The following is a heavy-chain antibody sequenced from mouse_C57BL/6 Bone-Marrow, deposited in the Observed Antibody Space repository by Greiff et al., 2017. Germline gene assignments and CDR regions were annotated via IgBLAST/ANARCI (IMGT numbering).Heavy chain of an antibody. CDR1: GYTFTSYW. Sequence: VQLKQPGAELVKPGASVKMSCKASGYTFTSYWITWVKQRPGQGLEWIGDIYPGSGSTNYNEKFKSKATLTVDTSSSTAYMQLSSLTSEDSAVYYGASGAITTVVAHWYFEVWGTGTTVTVSS. D-gene: IGHD1-1*01. J-gene: IGHJ1*03. V-gene: IGHV1-55*01. CDR3: ASGAITTVVAHWYFEV. CDR2: IYPGSGST.